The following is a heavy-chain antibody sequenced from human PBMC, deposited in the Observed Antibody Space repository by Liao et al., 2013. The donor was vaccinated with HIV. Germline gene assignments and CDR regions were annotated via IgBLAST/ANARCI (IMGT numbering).Heavy chain of an antibody. D-gene: IGHD3-3*01. Sequence: QVQLQESGPGLVKPSETLSLTCTVSGGSISSSSYYWGWIRQPPGKGLEWIGSIYYSGSTYYNPSLKSRVTISEDTSKNQFSLKLSSVTAADTAVYYCARTSFLRFLELVITEDAFDIWAKGQWSPSLQ. J-gene: IGHJ3*02. CDR1: GGSISSSSYY. CDR2: IYYSGST. V-gene: IGHV4-39*07. CDR3: ARTSFLRFLELVITEDAFDI.